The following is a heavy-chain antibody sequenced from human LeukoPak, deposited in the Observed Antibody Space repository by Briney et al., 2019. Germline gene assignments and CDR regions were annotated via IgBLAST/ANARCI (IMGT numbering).Heavy chain of an antibody. V-gene: IGHV4-59*01. CDR3: AREGDGSSAPFDY. Sequence: SETLSLTCTVSGGSISSYYWSWIRQPPGKGLEWIGYIYYSGSTNYNPSLKSRVTISVDTSKNQFSLKLSSMTAADTAVYYCAREGDGSSAPFDYWGQGTLVTVSS. J-gene: IGHJ4*02. CDR2: IYYSGST. CDR1: GGSISSYY. D-gene: IGHD5-24*01.